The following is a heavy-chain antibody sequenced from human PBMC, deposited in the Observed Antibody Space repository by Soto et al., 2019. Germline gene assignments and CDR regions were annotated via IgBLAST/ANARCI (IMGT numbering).Heavy chain of an antibody. CDR1: GGSFSGYY. J-gene: IGHJ6*03. D-gene: IGHD6-6*01. CDR2: INHSGST. Sequence: SETLSLTCAVYGGSFSGYYWSWIRQPPGKGLEWIGEINHSGSTNYNPSLKGRVTISVDTSKNQFSLKLSSVTAADTAVYYCASIAARQRYYYYYYMDVWGKGTTVTVSS. CDR3: ASIAARQRYYYYYYMDV. V-gene: IGHV4-34*01.